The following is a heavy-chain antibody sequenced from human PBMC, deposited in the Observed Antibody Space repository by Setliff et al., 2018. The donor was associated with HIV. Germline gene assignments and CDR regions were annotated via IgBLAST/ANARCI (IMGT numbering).Heavy chain of an antibody. CDR3: ARVLKGYSSSYEAFDI. V-gene: IGHV1-69*10. D-gene: IGHD6-13*01. Sequence: SVKVSCKASGYTFTGYYMHWVRQAPGQGLEWMGGIIPILNVAKYPQKFHGRVTITADKSTSTVYMELSSLRSEDTAMYYCARVLKGYSSSYEAFDIWGQGTKVTVSS. CDR1: GYTFTGYY. J-gene: IGHJ3*02. CDR2: IIPILNVA.